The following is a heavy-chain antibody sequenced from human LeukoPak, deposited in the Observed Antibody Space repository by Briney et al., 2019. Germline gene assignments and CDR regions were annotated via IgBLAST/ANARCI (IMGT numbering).Heavy chain of an antibody. CDR2: IYTSGST. J-gene: IGHJ5*02. D-gene: IGHD3-22*01. CDR1: GGSISSYY. CDR3: ARDKAYYESSGYLNWFDP. V-gene: IGHV4-4*07. Sequence: SETLSLTCTVSGGSISSYYWSWIRQPAGKGLEWIGRIYTSGSTNYNPSLKSRVTMSVDTSKNQFSLKLSSVTAADTAVYYCARDKAYYESSGYLNWFDPWGQGTLVTVSS.